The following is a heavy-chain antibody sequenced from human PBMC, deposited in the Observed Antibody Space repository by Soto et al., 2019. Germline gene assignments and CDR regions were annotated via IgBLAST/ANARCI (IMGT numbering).Heavy chain of an antibody. Sequence: SDSLSLTCTVSRGPITSSTYHWAWIRQSPGKGLEWIASIYYTGTTYYSPSLKSRVTISVDTSRNPFSLKLSSVTAADTAVYNCSRERERASEHWGLGTLVTVSS. D-gene: IGHD1-1*01. CDR3: SRERERASEH. V-gene: IGHV4-39*02. CDR2: IYYTGTT. CDR1: RGPITSSTYH. J-gene: IGHJ4*02.